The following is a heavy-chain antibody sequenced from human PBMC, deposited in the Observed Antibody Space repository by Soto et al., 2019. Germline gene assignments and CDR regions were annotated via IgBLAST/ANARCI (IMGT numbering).Heavy chain of an antibody. V-gene: IGHV3-64D*08. J-gene: IGHJ4*02. CDR1: GFTFSSYA. CDR2: ISSNGGST. Sequence: GGSLRLSCSASGFTFSSYAMHWVRQAPGKGLEYVSAISSNGGSTYYADSVKGRFTISRDNSKNTLYLQMSSLRAEDTAVYYCVKDDPLATDGGSGYYAAFDYWGQGTLVTVSS. D-gene: IGHD3-22*01. CDR3: VKDDPLATDGGSGYYAAFDY.